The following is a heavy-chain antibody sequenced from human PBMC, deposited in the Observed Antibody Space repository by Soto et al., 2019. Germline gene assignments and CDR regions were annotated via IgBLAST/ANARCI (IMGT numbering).Heavy chain of an antibody. Sequence: PGGSLRLSCAASGFTFSSYAMSWVRQAPGKGLEWVSAISGSGGSTYYADSVKGRFTISRDNSKNTLYLQMNSLRAEDTAVYYCEKIVLAADDPEYFQHWGQGKLVNVS. D-gene: IGHD6-13*01. J-gene: IGHJ1*01. V-gene: IGHV3-23*01. CDR3: EKIVLAADDPEYFQH. CDR2: ISGSGGST. CDR1: GFTFSSYA.